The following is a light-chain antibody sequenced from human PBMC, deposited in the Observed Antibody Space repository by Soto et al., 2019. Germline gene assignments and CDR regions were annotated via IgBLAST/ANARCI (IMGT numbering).Light chain of an antibody. CDR1: HNIERW. V-gene: IGKV1-5*01. CDR3: QQFAISTT. Sequence: IQMTQSPSTLSASVGDRVTITCRASHNIERWMAWYQQKPGKAPSPLIFDASTLHSGVPSRFSGSGSGTDFTLTISSLQPDDFETYYCQQFAISTTFGQGTKVDIK. J-gene: IGKJ1*01. CDR2: DAS.